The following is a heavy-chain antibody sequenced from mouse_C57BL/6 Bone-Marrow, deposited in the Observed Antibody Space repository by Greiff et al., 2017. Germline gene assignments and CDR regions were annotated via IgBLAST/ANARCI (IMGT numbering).Heavy chain of an antibody. CDR2: ISGGGGNT. J-gene: IGHJ3*01. Sequence: EVKVVESGGGLVKPGGSLKLSCAASGFTFSSYTMSWVRQTPEKRLEWVATISGGGGNTYYPDSVKGRFTISRDNAKNTLYLQMSSLRSEDTALYYCARHAPLYYYGSSPFAYWGQGTLVTVSA. CDR1: GFTFSSYT. CDR3: ARHAPLYYYGSSPFAY. D-gene: IGHD1-1*01. V-gene: IGHV5-9*01.